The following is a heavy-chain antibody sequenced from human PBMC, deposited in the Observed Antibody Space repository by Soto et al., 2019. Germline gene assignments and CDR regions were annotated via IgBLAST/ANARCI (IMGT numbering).Heavy chain of an antibody. CDR1: GFTVSSNY. D-gene: IGHD3-3*01. CDR2: IYSGGST. CDR3: ARDSYDFSFDP. Sequence: PGGSLRLSCAASGFTVSSNYMSWVRQAPGKGLEWVSVIYSGGSTYYADSVKGRFTISRDNSKNTLYLQMNSLRAEDTAVYYCARDSYDFSFDPWGQGTLVTVSS. J-gene: IGHJ5*02. V-gene: IGHV3-53*01.